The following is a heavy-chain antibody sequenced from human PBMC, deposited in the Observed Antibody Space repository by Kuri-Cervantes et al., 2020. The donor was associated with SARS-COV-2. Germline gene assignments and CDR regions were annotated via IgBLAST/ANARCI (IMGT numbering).Heavy chain of an antibody. V-gene: IGHV4-39*07. D-gene: IGHD2-2*01. CDR3: ARVQLGYCSSTSCHYFDY. Sequence: SETLSLTCTVSGDSMHSFYWGWIRQPPGKGLEWIASVFYSGDTYYNSSLKSRVTISVDTSKNQFSLKLSSVTAADTAVYYCARVQLGYCSSTSCHYFDYWGQGTLVTVSS. CDR1: GDSMHSFY. CDR2: VFYSGDT. J-gene: IGHJ4*02.